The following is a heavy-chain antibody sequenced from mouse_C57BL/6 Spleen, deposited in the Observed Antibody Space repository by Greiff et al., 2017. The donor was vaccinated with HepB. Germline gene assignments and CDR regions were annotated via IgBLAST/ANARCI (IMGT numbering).Heavy chain of an antibody. CDR3: AREHWDDAMDY. CDR2: ISDGGSYT. J-gene: IGHJ4*01. CDR1: GFTFSSYA. Sequence: DVKLVESGGGLVKPGGSLKLSCAASGFTFSSYAMSWVRQTPEKRLEWVATISDGGSYTYYPDNVKGRFTISRDNAKNNLYLQMSHLKSEDTAMYYCAREHWDDAMDYWGQGTSVTVSS. V-gene: IGHV5-4*01. D-gene: IGHD4-1*01.